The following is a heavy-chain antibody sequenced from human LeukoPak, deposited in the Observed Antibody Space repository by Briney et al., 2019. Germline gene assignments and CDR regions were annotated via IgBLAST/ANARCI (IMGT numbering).Heavy chain of an antibody. J-gene: IGHJ4*02. CDR2: IYTSGST. D-gene: IGHD3-22*01. CDR3: ARDRYYYDSSGYYYGAYYFDY. Sequence: SETLSLTCTVSGGSISSYYWSWIRQPAGKGLEWTGRIYTSGSTNYNPSLKSRVTMSVDTSKNQFSLKLSSVTAADTAVYYCARDRYYYDSSGYYYGAYYFDYWGQGTLVTVSS. CDR1: GGSISSYY. V-gene: IGHV4-4*07.